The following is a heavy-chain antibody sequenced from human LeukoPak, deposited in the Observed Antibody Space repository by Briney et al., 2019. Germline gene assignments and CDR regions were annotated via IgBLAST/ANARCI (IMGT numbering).Heavy chain of an antibody. J-gene: IGHJ3*02. D-gene: IGHD2-2*01. CDR3: ARYQYCSSTSCYRVRAFDI. CDR1: GGSISSYY. CDR2: IYYSGST. V-gene: IGHV4-59*08. Sequence: PSETLSLTCTVSGGSISSYYWSWIRQPPGKGLEWIGYIYYSGSTNYNPSLKSRVTISVDTSKNQFSLKLSSVTAADTAVYYCARYQYCSSTSCYRVRAFDIWGQGTMVTVSS.